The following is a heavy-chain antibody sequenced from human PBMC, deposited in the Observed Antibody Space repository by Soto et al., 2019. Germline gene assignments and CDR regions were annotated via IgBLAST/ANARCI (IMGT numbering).Heavy chain of an antibody. CDR1: GGSIRSNNW. CDR2: IYQSGST. J-gene: IGHJ6*02. Sequence: TLSLTCTVSGGSIRSNNWWSWVRQSPEKGLEWIGEIYQSGSTNYNPSLKNRVSISVDKSKNQFSLRLSSVTAADTATYYCSKAGATVTTRDYFHGMDVWGQGTTVTVSS. V-gene: IGHV4-4*02. CDR3: SKAGATVTTRDYFHGMDV. D-gene: IGHD4-4*01.